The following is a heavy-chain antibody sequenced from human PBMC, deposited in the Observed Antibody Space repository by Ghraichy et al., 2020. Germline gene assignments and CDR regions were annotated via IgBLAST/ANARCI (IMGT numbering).Heavy chain of an antibody. CDR2: ISSSSTTI. Sequence: GGSLRLSCVASGFTFSSYTMNWVRQAPGKGLEWVSYISSSSTTIYYADSVKGRFTISRDNAKNSLHLQMSSLRDEDTAVYYCARVYYYYYMDVWGQGTTVTVSS. V-gene: IGHV3-48*02. CDR1: GFTFSSYT. CDR3: ARVYYYYYMDV. J-gene: IGHJ6*02. D-gene: IGHD3-10*01.